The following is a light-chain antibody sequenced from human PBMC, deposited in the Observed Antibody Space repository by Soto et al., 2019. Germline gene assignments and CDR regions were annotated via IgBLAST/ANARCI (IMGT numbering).Light chain of an antibody. CDR1: SIGSKS. Sequence: SYELTQPPSVSVAPGQTARITCGGDSIGSKSVHWYQQKPGQAPVLVVYDDRDRPSGIPERFSGSNSGNTATLTISRVEAGDEADYYCQVWDRSSDHYVFGTGTKLTVL. J-gene: IGLJ1*01. CDR3: QVWDRSSDHYV. CDR2: DDR. V-gene: IGLV3-21*02.